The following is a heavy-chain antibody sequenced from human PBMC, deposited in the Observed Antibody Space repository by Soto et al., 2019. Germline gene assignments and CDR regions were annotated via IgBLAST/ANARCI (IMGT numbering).Heavy chain of an antibody. Sequence: EVQLLESGGGLVQPGGSLRLSCAASGFTFSSYAMSWVRQAPGKGLEWVSAISGSGGSTYYADSVKGRFTISRDNPKNAVNEQMNGLRAEDTAVYYCAKGRIADAGTRYFQQWGRGTLVTVSS. CDR1: GFTFSSYA. J-gene: IGHJ1*01. D-gene: IGHD6-13*01. CDR2: ISGSGGST. CDR3: AKGRIADAGTRYFQQ. V-gene: IGHV3-23*01.